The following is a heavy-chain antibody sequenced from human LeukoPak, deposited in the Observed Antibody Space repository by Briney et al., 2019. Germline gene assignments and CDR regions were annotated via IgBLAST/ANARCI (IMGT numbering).Heavy chain of an antibody. CDR3: AREPQPDIVATIGETDAFDI. CDR2: ISSSGSTI. CDR1: GFTFSDYY. D-gene: IGHD5-12*01. V-gene: IGHV3-11*01. J-gene: IGHJ3*02. Sequence: GGSLRLSCAASGFTFSDYYMSWIRQAPGKGLGWVSYISSSGSTIYYADSVKGRFTISRDNAKNSLYLQMNSLRAEDTAVYYCAREPQPDIVATIGETDAFDIWGQGTMVTVSS.